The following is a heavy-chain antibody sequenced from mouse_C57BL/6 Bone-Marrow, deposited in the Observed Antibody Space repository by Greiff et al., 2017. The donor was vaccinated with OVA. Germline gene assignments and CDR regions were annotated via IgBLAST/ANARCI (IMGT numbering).Heavy chain of an antibody. J-gene: IGHJ1*03. D-gene: IGHD1-1*01. CDR1: GYTFTSYL. V-gene: IGHV1-55*01. CDR2: IYPGSGST. CDR3: ARRYYGSSWYFDV. Sequence: QVQLQQPGAELVKPGASVKMSCKASGYTFTSYLITWVKQRPGQGLEWIGDIYPGSGSTNYHEKFKSKATLTVDTSSSTAYMQRSSRTSEDSAVYYCARRYYGSSWYFDVWGTGTTVTVSS.